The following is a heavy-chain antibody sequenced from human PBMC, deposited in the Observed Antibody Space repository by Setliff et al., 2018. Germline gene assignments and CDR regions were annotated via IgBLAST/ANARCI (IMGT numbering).Heavy chain of an antibody. CDR2: TYSSGGT. Sequence: SETLSLTCTVSGGSISSGDYYWSWIRQPPGKGLEWIGYTYSSGGTYYNPSLKSRVSISVDTSKNQFSLKLSSVTAADTAVYYCARESRYYYDNLGTLDYWGQGTLVTVSS. CDR3: ARESRYYYDNLGTLDY. V-gene: IGHV4-30-4*08. J-gene: IGHJ4*02. CDR1: GGSISSGDYY. D-gene: IGHD3-22*01.